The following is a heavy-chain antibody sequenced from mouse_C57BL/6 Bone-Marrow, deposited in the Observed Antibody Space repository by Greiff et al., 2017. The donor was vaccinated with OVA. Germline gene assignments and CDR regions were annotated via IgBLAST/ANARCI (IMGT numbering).Heavy chain of an antibody. J-gene: IGHJ2*01. V-gene: IGHV1-80*01. CDR1: GYAFSSYW. CDR2: IYPGDGDT. Sequence: SGAELVKPGASVKISCKASGYAFSSYWMNWVKQRPGKGLEWIGQIYPGDGDTNYNGKFKGKATLTADKSSSTAYMQLSSLTSEDSAVYFCARSGSLYYFDYWGQGTTLTVSS. D-gene: IGHD3-1*01. CDR3: ARSGSLYYFDY.